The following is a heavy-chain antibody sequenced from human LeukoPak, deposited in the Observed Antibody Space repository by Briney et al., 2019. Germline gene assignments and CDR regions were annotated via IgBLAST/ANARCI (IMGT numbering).Heavy chain of an antibody. V-gene: IGHV3-9*01. D-gene: IGHD6-13*01. J-gene: IGHJ4*02. CDR3: AKDRGAFLAAAGRDFDY. CDR2: ISWNSGSI. Sequence: GGSLRLSCAASGFTFDDYAMHWVRRAPGKGLEWVSGISWNSGSIGYADSVKGRFTISRDNAKNSLYLQMNSLRAEDTALYYCAKDRGAFLAAAGRDFDYWGRGTLVTVSS. CDR1: GFTFDDYA.